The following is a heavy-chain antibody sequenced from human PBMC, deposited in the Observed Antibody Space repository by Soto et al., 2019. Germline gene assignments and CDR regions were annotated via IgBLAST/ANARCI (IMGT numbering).Heavy chain of an antibody. D-gene: IGHD3-16*01. V-gene: IGHV3-30-3*01. CDR2: ISYDGSNK. CDR3: ARGGGDYVWGSYNVDGFFDY. CDR1: GFTFSSYA. J-gene: IGHJ4*02. Sequence: QVQLVESGGGVVQPGRSLRLSCAASGFTFSSYAMHWVRQAPGKGLEWVAVISYDGSNKYYADSVKGRFTISRDNSKNTLYLQMNSLRAEDTAVYYCARGGGDYVWGSYNVDGFFDYWGQGTLVTVSS.